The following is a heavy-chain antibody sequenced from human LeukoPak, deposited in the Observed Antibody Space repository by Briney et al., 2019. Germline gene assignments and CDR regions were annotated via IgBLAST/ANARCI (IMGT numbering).Heavy chain of an antibody. CDR2: IKQDGSEK. Sequence: SGGSLRLSCAASGFTFSSYWMSWVRQAPGKGLEWVANIKQDGSEKYYVDSVKGRFTISRDNAKNSLYLQMNSLRAEDTAVYYCARGGPYSGSSNAYWGQGTLVTVSS. CDR3: ARGGPYSGSSNAY. D-gene: IGHD1-26*01. J-gene: IGHJ4*02. CDR1: GFTFSSYW. V-gene: IGHV3-7*01.